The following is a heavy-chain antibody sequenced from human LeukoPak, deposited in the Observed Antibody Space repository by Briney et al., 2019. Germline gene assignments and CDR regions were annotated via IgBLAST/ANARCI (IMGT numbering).Heavy chain of an antibody. J-gene: IGHJ4*02. CDR1: GFAFSDFA. D-gene: IGHD5-24*01. V-gene: IGHV3-23*01. CDR2: VSNSGGSR. CDR3: AKDGLSGYNFDY. Sequence: GGSLRLSCAASGFAFSDFAMAWVRQAPGKGLEWVSTVSNSGGSRYHADSVKGRFTISRDNSQNTLFLQMNSLRGEDTAVYYCAKDGLSGYNFDYWGQGTLVSVSS.